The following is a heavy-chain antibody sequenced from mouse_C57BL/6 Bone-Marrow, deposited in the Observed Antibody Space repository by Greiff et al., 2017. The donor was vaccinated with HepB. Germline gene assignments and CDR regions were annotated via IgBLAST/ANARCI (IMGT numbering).Heavy chain of an antibody. CDR3: AREEDYDGAWFAY. D-gene: IGHD2-4*01. Sequence: VQLQQSGAELVKPGASVKLSCKASGYTFTSYWLHWVKQRPGQGLEWIGMIHPNSGSTNYNEKFKSKATLTVDKSSSTAYMQLSSLTSEDSAVYYCAREEDYDGAWFAYWGQGTLVTVSA. CDR1: GYTFTSYW. V-gene: IGHV1-64*01. CDR2: IHPNSGST. J-gene: IGHJ3*01.